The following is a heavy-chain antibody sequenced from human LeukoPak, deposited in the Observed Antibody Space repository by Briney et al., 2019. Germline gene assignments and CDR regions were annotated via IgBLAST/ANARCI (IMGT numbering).Heavy chain of an antibody. CDR2: INPSGGST. CDR3: ARDTLGSTIAAAGIIDY. Sequence: ASVKVSCKASGYTFTSYYMHWVRQATGQGLEWMGIINPSGGSTSYAQKFQGRVTMTGDMSTSTVYMELSSLRSEDTAVYYCARDTLGSTIAAAGIIDYWGQGTLVTVSS. CDR1: GYTFTSYY. J-gene: IGHJ4*02. D-gene: IGHD6-13*01. V-gene: IGHV1-46*01.